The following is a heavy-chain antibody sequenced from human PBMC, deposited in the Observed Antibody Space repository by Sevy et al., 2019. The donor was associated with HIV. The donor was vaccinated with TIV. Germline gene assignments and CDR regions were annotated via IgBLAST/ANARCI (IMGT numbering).Heavy chain of an antibody. V-gene: IGHV1-8*01. Sequence: ASVKVSCKASGYTFTSYDINWVRQATGQGLEWMGWMNPNSGNTGYAQTFQGRVTMTRNTSINTAYMELSSLRSEDTAVYYCARGPVYSSSSGYYYYGMDVWGQGTTVTVSS. D-gene: IGHD6-6*01. CDR2: MNPNSGNT. CDR3: ARGPVYSSSSGYYYYGMDV. J-gene: IGHJ6*02. CDR1: GYTFTSYD.